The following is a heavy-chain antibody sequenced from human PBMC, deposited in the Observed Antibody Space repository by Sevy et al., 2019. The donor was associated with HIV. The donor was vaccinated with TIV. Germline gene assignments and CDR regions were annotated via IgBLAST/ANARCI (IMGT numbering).Heavy chain of an antibody. D-gene: IGHD1-20*01. J-gene: IGHJ4*02. CDR1: GFTYSSYS. V-gene: IGHV3-48*02. CDR2: ISSSSSTI. CDR3: ASVRYNWNYFDY. Sequence: GGSVRLSCEASGFTYSSYSMNWVRQAPGKGLEWVSYISSSSSTIYYADSVKSRFTISRDNAKNSLYLQMNSLRDEGTAVYYCASVRYNWNYFDYRGQGTLDTVSS.